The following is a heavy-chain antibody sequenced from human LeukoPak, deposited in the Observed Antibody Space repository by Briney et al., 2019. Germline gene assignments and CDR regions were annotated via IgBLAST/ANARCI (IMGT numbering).Heavy chain of an antibody. CDR3: AKDLLPFYYGLDV. Sequence: GGSLRLSCAASEFSFSSYVMSWVRQAPGKGLEWVSTICGSGGTTYYAESVKGRFTISRDNSKNTLYLQMHSLRAEDTAVFYCAKDLLPFYYGLDVWGQGTTVTVSS. V-gene: IGHV3-23*01. CDR2: ICGSGGTT. CDR1: EFSFSSYV. J-gene: IGHJ6*02.